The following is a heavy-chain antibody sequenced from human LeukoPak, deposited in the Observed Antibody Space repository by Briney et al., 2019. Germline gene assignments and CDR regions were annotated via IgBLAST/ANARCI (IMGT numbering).Heavy chain of an antibody. CDR3: ARVPRLGGDFWSGCQPLYFDY. V-gene: IGHV4-59*01. CDR1: GGSISSYY. J-gene: IGHJ4*02. Sequence: HSETLSLTCTVSGGSISSYYWSWIRQPPGKGLEWIGYIYYSGSTNYNPSLKSRVTISVDTSKNQFSLKLSSVTAADTAVYYCARVPRLGGDFWSGCQPLYFDYWGQGTLVTVSS. CDR2: IYYSGST. D-gene: IGHD3-3*01.